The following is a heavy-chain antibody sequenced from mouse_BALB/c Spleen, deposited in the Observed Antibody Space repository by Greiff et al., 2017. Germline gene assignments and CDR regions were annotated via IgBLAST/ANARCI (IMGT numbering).Heavy chain of an antibody. CDR1: GYTFTSYN. D-gene: IGHD4-1*01. CDR2: IDPENGNT. CDR3: ANWDGGAMDY. J-gene: IGHJ4*01. Sequence: VQLQQPGAELVKPGASVKMSCKASGYTFTSYNMHWVKQRPEQGLAWIGWIDPENGNTIYDPKFQGKASITADTSSNTAYLQLSSLTSEDTAVYYCANWDGGAMDYWGQGTSVTVSS. V-gene: IGHV14-1*02.